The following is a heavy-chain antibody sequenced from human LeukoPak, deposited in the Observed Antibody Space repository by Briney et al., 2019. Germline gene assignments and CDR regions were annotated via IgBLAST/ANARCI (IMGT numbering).Heavy chain of an antibody. Sequence: GGSLRLSCAASGFTFSSYGMHWVRQAPGKGLEWVAVIWYDGSNKYYGDSVKGRFTISRDNSKNTLYLQMNSLRAEDTAVYYCAREAAYCSGTSCFFDYWGQGTLVTVSS. V-gene: IGHV3-33*01. D-gene: IGHD2-2*01. J-gene: IGHJ4*02. CDR2: IWYDGSNK. CDR3: AREAAYCSGTSCFFDY. CDR1: GFTFSSYG.